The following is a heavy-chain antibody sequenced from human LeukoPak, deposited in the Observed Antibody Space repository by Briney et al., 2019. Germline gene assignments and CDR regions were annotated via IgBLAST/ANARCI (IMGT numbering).Heavy chain of an antibody. J-gene: IGHJ4*02. Sequence: SETLSLTCTVSGGSISSYYWSWIRQPPGKGLEWIGYIYTSGSTNYNPSLKSRVTISVDTSKNQFSLKLSSVTAADTAVYYCARFPKGSGYAENWGQGTLVTVSS. CDR3: ARFPKGSGYAEN. CDR2: IYTSGST. D-gene: IGHD5-12*01. CDR1: GGSISSYY. V-gene: IGHV4-4*09.